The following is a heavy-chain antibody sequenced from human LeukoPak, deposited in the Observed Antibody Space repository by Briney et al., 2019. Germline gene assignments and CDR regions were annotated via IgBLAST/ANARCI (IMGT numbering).Heavy chain of an antibody. CDR2: IYHSGST. CDR3: ASPSGQQLVRVDAFDI. CDR1: GGSISSSNW. D-gene: IGHD6-13*01. Sequence: PSETLSLTCAVSGGSISSSNWWSWVRQPPGKGLEWIGEIYHSGSTNYNPSLKSRVTISVDKSKNQFSLKLSSVTAADTAVYYCASPSGQQLVRVDAFDIWGQGTMVTVSS. J-gene: IGHJ3*02. V-gene: IGHV4-4*02.